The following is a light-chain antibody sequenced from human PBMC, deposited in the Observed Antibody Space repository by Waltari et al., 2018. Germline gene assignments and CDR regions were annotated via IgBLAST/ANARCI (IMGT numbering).Light chain of an antibody. V-gene: IGKV3-15*01. CDR3: QHYNKLPLT. CDR1: QSVSSN. J-gene: IGKJ4*01. Sequence: EIVMTQSPATLSVSPGERATLPCRASQSVSSNLAWYQQKPGQAHRLLIYGASTRATGIPSSFTGSASGTEFTLTISSRQSEDFAVYFCQHYNKLPLTFGGGTKGEI. CDR2: GAS.